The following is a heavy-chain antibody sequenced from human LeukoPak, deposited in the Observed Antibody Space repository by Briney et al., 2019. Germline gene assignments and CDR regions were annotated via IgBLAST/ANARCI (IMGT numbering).Heavy chain of an antibody. J-gene: IGHJ5*02. CDR2: ISAYNGNT. D-gene: IGHD6-13*01. Sequence: ASVKVSCKASGYTFTSYGIIWVRQAPGQGLEWMGWISAYNGNTNYAQKLQGRVTMTTDTSTSTAYMELRSLRSDDTAVYYCARDRQQLRRNWFDPWGQGTLVTVSS. CDR1: GYTFTSYG. CDR3: ARDRQQLRRNWFDP. V-gene: IGHV1-18*01.